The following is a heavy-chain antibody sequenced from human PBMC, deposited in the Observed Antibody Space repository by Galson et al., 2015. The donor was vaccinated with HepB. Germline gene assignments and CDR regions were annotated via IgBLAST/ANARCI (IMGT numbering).Heavy chain of an antibody. CDR1: GYTFTNYA. Sequence: SVKVSCKASGYTFTNYAMHWVRQAPGQRLEWMGWINAGNGNTKYSQKFQGRVTITRDTSASTAYMELSSLRSEDTAVYYCARAVLRLGELSFDYWGQGTMVTVSS. J-gene: IGHJ4*02. CDR2: INAGNGNT. V-gene: IGHV1-3*01. CDR3: ARAVLRLGELSFDY. D-gene: IGHD3-16*02.